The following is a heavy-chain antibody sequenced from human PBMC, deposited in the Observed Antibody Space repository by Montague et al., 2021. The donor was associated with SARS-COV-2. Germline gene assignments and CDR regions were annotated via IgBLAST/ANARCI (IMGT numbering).Heavy chain of an antibody. Sequence: PALVKPTQTLTLTCSFSGFSLSTGGVGVDWIRQSPGKGLEWLGVIFWDDEKRYNPTLKTRLTISEGTSQNQVVITLTDMGPADTATYFCAHQYYDYVWGSYRPDYFDYWGQGTLVTVSS. D-gene: IGHD3-16*02. V-gene: IGHV2-5*02. CDR1: GFSLSTGGVG. CDR3: AHQYYDYVWGSYRPDYFDY. CDR2: IFWDDEK. J-gene: IGHJ4*02.